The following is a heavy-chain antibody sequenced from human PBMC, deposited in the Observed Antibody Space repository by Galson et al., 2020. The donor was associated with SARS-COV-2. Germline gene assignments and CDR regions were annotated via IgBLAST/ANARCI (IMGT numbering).Heavy chain of an antibody. CDR3: AAYSVMVACPTPLRGES. D-gene: IGHD2-15*01. J-gene: IGHJ4*02. CDR1: GYSISNSYF. Sequence: SDSLSLTFTVSGYSISNSYFWSWIRQSPEKGLEWMGSIHDCGGAYYNPPLKSRVPISLDTSKNQFSLRVTSATAADTAVYYCAAYSVMVACPTPLRGESGGQGIRVIVSA. V-gene: IGHV4-38-2*02. CDR2: IHDCGGA.